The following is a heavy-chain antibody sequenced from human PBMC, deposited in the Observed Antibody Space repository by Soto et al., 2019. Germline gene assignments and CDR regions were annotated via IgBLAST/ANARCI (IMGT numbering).Heavy chain of an antibody. V-gene: IGHV1-69*01. Sequence: VKVSCKASGSTFSSYAISWVRQAPGQGLEWMGGIIPIFGTANYAQKFQGRVTITADESTSTAYMELSSLRSEDTAVYYCARGSPMVRNAFDIWGQGTMVTVSS. CDR2: IIPIFGTA. CDR3: ARGSPMVRNAFDI. CDR1: GSTFSSYA. D-gene: IGHD5-18*01. J-gene: IGHJ3*02.